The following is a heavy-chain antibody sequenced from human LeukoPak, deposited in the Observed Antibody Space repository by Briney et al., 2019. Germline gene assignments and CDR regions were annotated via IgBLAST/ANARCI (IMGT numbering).Heavy chain of an antibody. CDR1: GGTFSSYA. D-gene: IGHD3-3*01. CDR2: IIPIFGTA. CDR3: ARGYYDFWRGYYSNFYYMDV. V-gene: IGHV1-69*05. J-gene: IGHJ6*03. Sequence: SVKVSCKASGGTFSSYAISWVRQAPGQGLEWMGGIIPIFGTANYAQKFQGRVTITTDESTSTAYMELSSLRSEHTAVYYCARGYYDFWRGYYSNFYYMDVWGKGTTVTVSS.